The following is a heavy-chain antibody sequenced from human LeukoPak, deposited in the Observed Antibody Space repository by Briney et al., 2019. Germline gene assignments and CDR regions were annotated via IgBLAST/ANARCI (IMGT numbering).Heavy chain of an antibody. Sequence: QSGGSLRLSCAASGITFRSYGMHWVRQAPGKGLEWVSIITGTGGKYYGDSVKGRFVLSRDNSKNTVYMQMSSLRAEDTATYYCAKDYCRDGNCPFPFLDSWGQGTQVTVSS. D-gene: IGHD2-15*01. CDR3: AKDYCRDGNCPFPFLDS. CDR1: GITFRSYG. CDR2: ITGTGGK. V-gene: IGHV3-23*01. J-gene: IGHJ4*02.